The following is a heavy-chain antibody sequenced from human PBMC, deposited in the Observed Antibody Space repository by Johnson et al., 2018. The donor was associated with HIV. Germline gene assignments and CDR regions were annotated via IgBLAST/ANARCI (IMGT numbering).Heavy chain of an antibody. V-gene: IGHV3-15*01. J-gene: IGHJ3*02. CDR1: GFTVSNAW. Sequence: VQLVESGGGLVKPGGSLRLSCAASGFTVSNAWMSWVRQAPGKGLEWVGRIKSKTDGGTTDYAAPVKGRFTISRDDSKNTLYLQMNSLKTEDTAVYYCTTIAQWLVPGTFDIWGQGTMVTVSS. D-gene: IGHD6-19*01. CDR3: TTIAQWLVPGTFDI. CDR2: IKSKTDGGTT.